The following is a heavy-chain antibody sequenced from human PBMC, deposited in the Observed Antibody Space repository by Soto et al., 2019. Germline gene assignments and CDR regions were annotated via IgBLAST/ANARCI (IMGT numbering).Heavy chain of an antibody. J-gene: IGHJ4*02. V-gene: IGHV1-3*01. CDR2: INAGNGNT. CDR1: GYTFTSYA. D-gene: IGHD2-2*01. CDR3: AKVGPANTFEY. Sequence: GASVKVSCKASGYTFTSYARHWVRQAPGQRLEWMGWINAGNGNTKYSQKFQGRVTITRDTSASTAYMELSSLRSEDTGVYYCAKVGPANTFEYWGQGTQVTVSS.